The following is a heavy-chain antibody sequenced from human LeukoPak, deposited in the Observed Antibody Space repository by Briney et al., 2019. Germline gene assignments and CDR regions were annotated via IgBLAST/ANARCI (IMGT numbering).Heavy chain of an antibody. J-gene: IGHJ6*02. CDR2: ISGSGGGT. D-gene: IGHD3-16*01. CDR1: GFTFSSSA. CDR3: AKHEGGSMNV. V-gene: IGHV3-23*01. Sequence: PGGSLRLSCAASGFTFSSSAMSWVRQAPGKGLEWVSGISGSGGGTYYADSVKGRFTISRDNSKNTLNLQMNSLRAEDTAVYYCAKHEGGSMNVWGQGTTVTVSS.